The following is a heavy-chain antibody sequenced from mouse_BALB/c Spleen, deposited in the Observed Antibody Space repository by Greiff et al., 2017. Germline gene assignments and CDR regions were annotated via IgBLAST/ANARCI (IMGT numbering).Heavy chain of an antibody. CDR1: GFTFSDYY. D-gene: IGHD2-1*01. V-gene: IGHV5-4*02. Sequence: EVHLVESGGGLVKPGGSLKLSCAASGFTFSDYYMYWVRQTPEKRLEWVATISDGGSYTYYPDSVKGRFTISRDNAKNNLYLQMSSLKSEDTAMYYCARPYGNYSAWFAYWGQGTLVTVSA. J-gene: IGHJ3*01. CDR3: ARPYGNYSAWFAY. CDR2: ISDGGSYT.